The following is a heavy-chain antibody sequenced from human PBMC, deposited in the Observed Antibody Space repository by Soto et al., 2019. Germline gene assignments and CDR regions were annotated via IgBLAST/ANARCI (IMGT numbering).Heavy chain of an antibody. D-gene: IGHD3-10*01. CDR2: IIPIFGTA. CDR1: GGTFSSYA. V-gene: IGHV1-69*01. CDR3: ARMVRGVISPYYYYYGMDV. J-gene: IGHJ6*02. Sequence: QVQLVQSGAEVKKPGSSVKVSCKASGGTFSSYAISWVRQAPGQGLEWMGGIIPIFGTANYAQKFQGRVTSTADESTSTAYMELSSLRSEDTAVYYCARMVRGVISPYYYYYGMDVWGQGTTVTVSS.